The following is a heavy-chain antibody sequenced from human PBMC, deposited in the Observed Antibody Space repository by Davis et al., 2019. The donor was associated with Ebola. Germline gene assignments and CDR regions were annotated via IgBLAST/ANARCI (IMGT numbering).Heavy chain of an antibody. Sequence: AASVQVSCKASGYTFTSYGISWVRQAPGQGLEWMGWISAYNGNTNYAQKFQGRVTMTRDTSTSTVYMELSSLRSEDTAVYYCARDGIPWLVRGYFDYWGQGTLVTVSS. CDR2: ISAYNGNT. CDR3: ARDGIPWLVRGYFDY. J-gene: IGHJ4*02. V-gene: IGHV1-18*01. CDR1: GYTFTSYG. D-gene: IGHD6-19*01.